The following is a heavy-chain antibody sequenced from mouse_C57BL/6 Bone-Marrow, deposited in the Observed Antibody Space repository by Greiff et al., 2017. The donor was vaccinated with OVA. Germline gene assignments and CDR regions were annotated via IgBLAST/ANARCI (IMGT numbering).Heavy chain of an antibody. J-gene: IGHJ2*01. CDR1: GFTFSSYD. D-gene: IGHD1-1*01. Sequence: EVQLVESGGGLVKPGGSLKLSCAASGFTFSSYDMSWVRQTPEKRLEWVATISDGGSYTYYPDNVKGRFTISRDNAKNNLYLQMSHLKSEDTAMYYCARVRITTVVATPLDYWGQGTTLTVSS. CDR3: ARVRITTVVATPLDY. V-gene: IGHV5-4*01. CDR2: ISDGGSYT.